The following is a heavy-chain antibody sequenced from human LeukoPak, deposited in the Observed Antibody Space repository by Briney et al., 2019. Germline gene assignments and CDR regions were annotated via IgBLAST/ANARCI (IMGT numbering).Heavy chain of an antibody. J-gene: IGHJ4*02. CDR1: GFTFGSYA. V-gene: IGHV3-23*01. CDR3: AKDSGSYPSENYFDY. Sequence: GGSRRLSCAASGFTFGSYAMSWVGQAPGKGLEWVSAISGSGGSTYYADSVKGRFTISRDNSKNTLYLQMNSLRAEDTAVYYCAKDSGSYPSENYFDYWGQGTLVTVSS. CDR2: ISGSGGST. D-gene: IGHD1-26*01.